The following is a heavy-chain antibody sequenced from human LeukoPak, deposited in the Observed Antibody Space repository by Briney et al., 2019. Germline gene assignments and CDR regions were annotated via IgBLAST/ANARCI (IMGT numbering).Heavy chain of an antibody. J-gene: IGHJ6*02. Sequence: GGSLRLSCAASGFTFDDYAMHWVRQAPGKGLEWVSGISWNSGSIGYADSVKGRFTISRDNSKNTLYLQMNSLRAEDTAVYYCARASCSSTSCYPYYYYGMDVWGQGTTVTVSS. CDR1: GFTFDDYA. CDR2: ISWNSGSI. D-gene: IGHD2-2*01. V-gene: IGHV3-9*01. CDR3: ARASCSSTSCYPYYYYGMDV.